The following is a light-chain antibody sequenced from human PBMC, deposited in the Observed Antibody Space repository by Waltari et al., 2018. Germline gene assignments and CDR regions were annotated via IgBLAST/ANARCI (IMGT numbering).Light chain of an antibody. Sequence: QSVLTQPPSVSGAPGQRVTISCTGRRSNIGAGYDVHWYQQLPGTAPKLLIYGNSQRPSGVPDRFSGSKSGTSASLAITGLQAEDEADYYCQSYDSSLSGHVVFGGGTKLTVL. J-gene: IGLJ2*01. V-gene: IGLV1-40*01. CDR1: RSNIGAGYD. CDR2: GNS. CDR3: QSYDSSLSGHVV.